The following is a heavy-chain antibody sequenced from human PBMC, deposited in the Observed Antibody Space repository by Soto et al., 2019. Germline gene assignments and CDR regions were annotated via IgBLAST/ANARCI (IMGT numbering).Heavy chain of an antibody. Sequence: EVQLLESGGGLVQPGGSLRLSCAASGFTFSSYAMSWVRQAPGKGLEWVSAISGSGGTTYYADSVKGRFTFSRDNSKNTLYLQMNSRRAGDTAVYYCAKTANGWFSAFDIWGQGTMVTVSS. CDR3: AKTANGWFSAFDI. J-gene: IGHJ3*02. CDR2: ISGSGGTT. V-gene: IGHV3-23*01. CDR1: GFTFSSYA. D-gene: IGHD6-19*01.